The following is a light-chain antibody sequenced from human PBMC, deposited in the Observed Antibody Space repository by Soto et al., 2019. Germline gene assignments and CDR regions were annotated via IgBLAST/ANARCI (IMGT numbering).Light chain of an antibody. J-gene: IGLJ1*01. CDR3: SSYAGSNNYV. Sequence: QSALNQPPSASGSPGQSVAISCTGTSSDVGGYNYVSWYQLHPGKAPKLMIYEVNMRPSGVPDRFSGSKSGNTASLTVSGLRAEDEADYYCSSYAGSNNYVFGTGTKLTVL. CDR2: EVN. V-gene: IGLV2-8*01. CDR1: SSDVGGYNY.